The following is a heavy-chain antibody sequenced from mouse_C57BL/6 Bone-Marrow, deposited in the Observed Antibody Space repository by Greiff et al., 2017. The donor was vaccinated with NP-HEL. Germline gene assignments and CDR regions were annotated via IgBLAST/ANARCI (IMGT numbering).Heavy chain of an antibody. V-gene: IGHV1-82*01. CDR1: GYAFSSSW. CDR2: IYPGDGDT. J-gene: IGHJ2*01. CDR3: ARRGIYYYGTLDY. Sequence: VMLVESGPELVKPGASVKISCKASGYAFSSSWMNWVKQRPGKGLEWIGRIYPGDGDTNYNGKFKGKATLTADKSSSTAYMQLSSLTSEDSAVYFCARRGIYYYGTLDYWGQGTTLTVSS. D-gene: IGHD1-1*01.